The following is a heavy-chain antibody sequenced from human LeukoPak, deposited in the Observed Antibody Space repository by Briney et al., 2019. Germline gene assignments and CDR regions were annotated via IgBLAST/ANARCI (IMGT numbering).Heavy chain of an antibody. CDR3: ARAGERVAFDY. CDR1: GYTFTGYY. V-gene: IGHV1-69*05. CDR2: IIPIFGTA. Sequence: SVKVSCKASGYTFTGYYMHWVRQAPGQGLEWMGRIIPIFGTANYAQKFQGRVTITTDESTSTAYMELSSLRSEDTAVYYCARAGERVAFDYWGQGTLVTVSS. J-gene: IGHJ4*02. D-gene: IGHD2-15*01.